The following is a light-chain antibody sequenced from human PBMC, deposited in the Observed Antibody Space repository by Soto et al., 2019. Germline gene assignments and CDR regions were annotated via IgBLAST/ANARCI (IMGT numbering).Light chain of an antibody. CDR2: EVS. Sequence: QSVLTQPASVSGSPGQSITISCTGTSSDVGGYNYVSWYQQHPGKAPKLMIYEVSNRPSGVSNRFSGSKSGNTASLTISGLDAEDEAYYYCSSYTSSSTDVFGTGTKVTVL. J-gene: IGLJ1*01. CDR1: SSDVGGYNY. CDR3: SSYTSSSTDV. V-gene: IGLV2-14*01.